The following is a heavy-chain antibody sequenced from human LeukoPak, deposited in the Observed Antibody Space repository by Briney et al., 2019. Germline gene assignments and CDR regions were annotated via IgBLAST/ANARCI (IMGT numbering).Heavy chain of an antibody. CDR3: VRDGVGDYNFDC. J-gene: IGHJ4*02. CDR2: ICTSGST. Sequence: PSETLTLTCTVSGGSISSATYSWSWIRQPAGKGLEWIGHICTSGSTNYNPSLKSRVTISADTSKNQFSLKLSSVTAADTALYYCVRDGVGDYNFDCWGQGTLVTVSS. D-gene: IGHD3-10*01. CDR1: GGSISSATYS. V-gene: IGHV4-61*09.